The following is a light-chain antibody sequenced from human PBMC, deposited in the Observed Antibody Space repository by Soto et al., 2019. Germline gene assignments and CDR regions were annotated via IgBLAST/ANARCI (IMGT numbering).Light chain of an antibody. CDR3: QHYNSNPWT. Sequence: DIPMTQSPSTVSASVGDRVTITCRASQIINGWLAWYQQKPGKAPKLLIYAASNLLSGVPSRFSGSGSGTVFTLTIFSVQPDDSATYYCQHYNSNPWTFGQGTMVEVK. V-gene: IGKV1-5*01. CDR1: QIINGW. J-gene: IGKJ1*01. CDR2: AAS.